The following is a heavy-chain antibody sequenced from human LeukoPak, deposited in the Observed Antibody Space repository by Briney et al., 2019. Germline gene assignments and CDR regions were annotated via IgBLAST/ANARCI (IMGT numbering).Heavy chain of an antibody. D-gene: IGHD3-22*01. CDR1: GFTFSSYA. V-gene: IGHV3-23*01. Sequence: GGSLRLSCAGSGFTFSSYAMSWVRQAPGKGLEWVSAISGSGGSSYHADSVKGRFTISRDNSKNTLYLHMNSLRAEDTAVYYCAKGQQDDSSGYYYSGYFDLWGRGSLVTVSS. CDR3: AKGQQDDSSGYYYSGYFDL. J-gene: IGHJ2*01. CDR2: ISGSGGSS.